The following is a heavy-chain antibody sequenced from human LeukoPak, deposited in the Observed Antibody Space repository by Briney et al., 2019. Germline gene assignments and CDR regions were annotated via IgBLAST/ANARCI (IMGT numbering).Heavy chain of an antibody. D-gene: IGHD6-13*01. CDR3: TSLLQQLDNFDY. V-gene: IGHV3-15*01. CDR1: GFTFSNAW. CDR2: IKSKTDGGTT. J-gene: IGHJ4*02. Sequence: PGGSLRLSCAASGFTFSNAWMSWVRQAPGRGLEWVGRIKSKTDGGTTDYAAPVKDRFTISRDDSKNTLYLQMNSLKTEDTAVYYCTSLLQQLDNFDYWGQGTLVTVSS.